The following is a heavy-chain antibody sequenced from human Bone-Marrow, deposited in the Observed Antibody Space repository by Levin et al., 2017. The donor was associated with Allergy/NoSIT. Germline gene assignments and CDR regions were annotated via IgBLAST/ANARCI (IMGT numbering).Heavy chain of an antibody. Sequence: GESLKISCAASEFTLGDYSVHWVRQAPGKGLEWVALISYDGATQHYADSVRGRFTISRDNSKSIVFLEVGSLKSEDTAVYFCARSRSLFYFYAMDVWGRGTTVTVSS. V-gene: IGHV3-30-3*01. CDR3: ARSRSLFYFYAMDV. D-gene: IGHD2-15*01. J-gene: IGHJ6*02. CDR2: ISYDGATQ. CDR1: EFTLGDYS.